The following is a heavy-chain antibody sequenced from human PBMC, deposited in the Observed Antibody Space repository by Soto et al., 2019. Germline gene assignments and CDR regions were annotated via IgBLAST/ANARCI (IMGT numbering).Heavy chain of an antibody. Sequence: SATLSLTCLVSGGSISSSTYYWGWIRQPPGKGLEWIGSIYYSGATYYNPSLRSRITISMDRSKNHFSLKLTSVTAADAAIYYCAPVGIGTTTVDYWGQGTLVTVSS. J-gene: IGHJ4*02. CDR1: GGSISSSTYY. CDR2: IYYSGAT. V-gene: IGHV4-39*02. CDR3: APVGIGTTTVDY. D-gene: IGHD5-12*01.